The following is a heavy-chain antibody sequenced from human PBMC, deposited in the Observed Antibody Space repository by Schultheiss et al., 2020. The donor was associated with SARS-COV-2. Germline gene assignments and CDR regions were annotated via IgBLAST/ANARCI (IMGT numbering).Heavy chain of an antibody. J-gene: IGHJ6*02. CDR2: IYHSGST. CDR3: ARIDYYDSSGYVVSGYMDV. V-gene: IGHV4-38-2*01. D-gene: IGHD3-22*01. Sequence: SQTLSLTCAVSGYSISSGYYWGWIRQPPGKGLEWIGYIYHSGSTYYNPSLKSRVTISVDRSKNQFSLKLSSVTAADTAVYYCARIDYYDSSGYVVSGYMDVWGQGTTVTVSS. CDR1: GYSISSGYY.